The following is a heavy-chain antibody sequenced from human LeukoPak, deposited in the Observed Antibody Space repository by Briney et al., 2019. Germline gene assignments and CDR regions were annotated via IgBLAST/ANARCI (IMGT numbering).Heavy chain of an antibody. CDR2: ISGYNGDT. CDR3: ARDPTNTSGRYAYFDY. J-gene: IGHJ4*02. Sequence: ASVKVSCKTFGHTFTHHGFSWVRQAPGQGLEWMGWISGYNGDTHYAQNFQGRATLTSDTSTSTVYMELRSLRSDDTAVYYCARDPTNTSGRYAYFDYWGQGALVTVSS. CDR1: GHTFTHHG. D-gene: IGHD6-19*01. V-gene: IGHV1-18*01.